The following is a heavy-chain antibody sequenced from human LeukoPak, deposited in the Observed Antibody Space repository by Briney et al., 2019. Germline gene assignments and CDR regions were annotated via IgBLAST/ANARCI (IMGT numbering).Heavy chain of an antibody. CDR1: GFTFSSYG. CDR3: AKDELYYYDSSGPTGAADY. V-gene: IGHV3-30*18. D-gene: IGHD3-22*01. J-gene: IGHJ4*02. CDR2: ISYDGSNK. Sequence: GGSLRLSCAASGFTFSSYGMHWVRQAPGKGLEWVAVISYDGSNKYHADSVKGRFTISRDNSKNTLYLQMNSLRAEDTAVYYCAKDELYYYDSSGPTGAADYWGQGTLVTVSS.